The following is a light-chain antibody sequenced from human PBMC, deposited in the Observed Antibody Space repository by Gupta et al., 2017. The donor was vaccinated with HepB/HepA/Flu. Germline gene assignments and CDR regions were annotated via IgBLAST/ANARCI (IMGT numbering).Light chain of an antibody. J-gene: IGLJ2*01. Sequence: CELPQPLSLSVSPAQPASITCSGDKLGDKYACWYQQKPGQSPVLVIYQDSKRPSGIPERFSGSNSGNTATLTISGTQAMDEADYYCQAWDSSTVVFGGGTKLTVL. V-gene: IGLV3-1*01. CDR2: QDS. CDR1: KLGDKY. CDR3: QAWDSSTVV.